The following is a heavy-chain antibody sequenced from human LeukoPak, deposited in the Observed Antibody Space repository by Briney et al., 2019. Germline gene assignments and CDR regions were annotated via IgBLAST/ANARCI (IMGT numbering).Heavy chain of an antibody. CDR2: IYYSGST. D-gene: IGHD3-22*01. Sequence: SETLSLTCTVSGSSISSSSYYWGWIRQPPGKGLEWIGSIYYSGSTYYNPSLKSRVTISVDTSKNQFSLKLSSVTAADTAVYYCARAPITMIVVVGFDYWGQGTLVTVSS. CDR1: GSSISSSSYY. J-gene: IGHJ4*02. V-gene: IGHV4-39*07. CDR3: ARAPITMIVVVGFDY.